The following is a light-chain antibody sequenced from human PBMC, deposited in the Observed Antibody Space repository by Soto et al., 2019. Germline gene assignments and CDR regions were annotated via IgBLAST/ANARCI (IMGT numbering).Light chain of an antibody. V-gene: IGKV1-5*01. CDR2: DVS. J-gene: IGKJ1*01. Sequence: DIQMTQSPSTLSASVGDRVTITCRASQSISGWLAWYQQKPGKAPKLLIYDVSSLESGVPSRFSGSGSGTEFTLAISSLQPDDSATYYCQQYNSYSPTFGQGTKVDIK. CDR1: QSISGW. CDR3: QQYNSYSPT.